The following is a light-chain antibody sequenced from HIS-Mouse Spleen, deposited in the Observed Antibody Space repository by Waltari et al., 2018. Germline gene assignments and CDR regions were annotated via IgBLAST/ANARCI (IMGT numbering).Light chain of an antibody. V-gene: IGLV2-23*01. CDR2: EGS. CDR1: SSDVGRYNL. J-gene: IGLJ3*02. CDR3: CSYAGSSTWV. Sequence: QSALPQPASVSGSPGQSITISCTGTSSDVGRYNLFSWYQQHPGKAPKLMIYEGSKRPSGVSNRFSGSKPGNTASLTISGLQAEDEADYYCCSYAGSSTWVFGGGTKLTVL.